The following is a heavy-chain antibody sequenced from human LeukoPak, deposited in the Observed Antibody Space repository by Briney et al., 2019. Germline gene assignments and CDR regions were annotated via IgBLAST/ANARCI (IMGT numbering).Heavy chain of an antibody. CDR1: GITFSSYG. J-gene: IGHJ2*01. Sequence: QPGGTLRLSCAASGITFSSYGMSWVRQAPGKGLEWVSSISSTGGTTYYADSVKGRFTISRDNSKNTLYLQMNSLRAEDTAVCYCAKDRSATTRWYFDLWGRGTLVTVSS. D-gene: IGHD1-7*01. CDR2: ISSTGGTT. V-gene: IGHV3-23*01. CDR3: AKDRSATTRWYFDL.